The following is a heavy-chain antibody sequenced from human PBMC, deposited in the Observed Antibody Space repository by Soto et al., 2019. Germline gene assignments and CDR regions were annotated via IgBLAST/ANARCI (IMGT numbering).Heavy chain of an antibody. CDR3: ARWPFLMVRGAPFDY. CDR1: GFTFSSYW. Sequence: GGSLRLSCAASGFTFSSYWMSWVRQAPGKGLEWVANIKQDGSEKYYVDSVKGRFTISRDNAKNSLYLQMNSLRAEDTAVYYCARWPFLMVRGAPFDYWGQGTLVTVSS. V-gene: IGHV3-7*05. D-gene: IGHD3-10*01. J-gene: IGHJ4*02. CDR2: IKQDGSEK.